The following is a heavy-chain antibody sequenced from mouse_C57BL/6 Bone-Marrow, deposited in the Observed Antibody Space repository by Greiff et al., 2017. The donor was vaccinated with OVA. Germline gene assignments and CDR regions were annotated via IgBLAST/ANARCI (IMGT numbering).Heavy chain of an antibody. D-gene: IGHD1-1*01. CDR3: ARSRITTVVATDY. J-gene: IGHJ2*01. Sequence: QVQLQQSGTELVKPGASVKLSCKASGYTFTSYWMHWVKQRPGQGLEWIRNINPSNGGTNYNEKFKSKATLTVDKSSSTAYMQLSSLTSEDSAVYYCARSRITTVVATDYWGQGTTLTVSS. CDR2: INPSNGGT. V-gene: IGHV1-53*01. CDR1: GYTFTSYW.